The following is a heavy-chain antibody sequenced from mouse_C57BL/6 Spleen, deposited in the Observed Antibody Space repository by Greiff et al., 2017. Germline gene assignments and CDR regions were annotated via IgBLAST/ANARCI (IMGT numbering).Heavy chain of an antibody. J-gene: IGHJ4*01. Sequence: QVQLQQPGAELVKPGASVKMSCKASGYTFTSYWITWVKQRPGQGLEWIGDISPGSGSITYTEKFKSKATLTVDTSSSTAYMQLSSLTSDDCAVYYCARSDYSNYYAMDYWGQGTSVTVSS. V-gene: IGHV1-55*01. CDR1: GYTFTSYW. CDR2: ISPGSGSI. CDR3: ARSDYSNYYAMDY. D-gene: IGHD2-5*01.